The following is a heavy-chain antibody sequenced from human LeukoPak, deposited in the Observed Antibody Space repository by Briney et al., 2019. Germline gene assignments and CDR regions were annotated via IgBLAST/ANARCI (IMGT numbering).Heavy chain of an antibody. CDR2: ICATI. CDR3: ANLPL. J-gene: IGHJ4*02. Sequence: GGSLRLSCEVSGFTFSDHCMNWVRQAPGKGLEWVAYICATISYADSVRGRFTISRDNAKRSLYLEMNSLRPEDAAVYYCANLPLWGQGTLVTVSS. V-gene: IGHV3-69-1*01. CDR1: GFTFSDHC.